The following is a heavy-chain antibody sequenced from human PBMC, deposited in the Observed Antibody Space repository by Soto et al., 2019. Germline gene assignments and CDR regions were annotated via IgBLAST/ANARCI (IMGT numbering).Heavy chain of an antibody. Sequence: ASGKVSCKASGYRFTNYGLHWVRQAPGQRLEWMGWINGGTGHTKFSEKLQGRVTITRDTSASTAYMELSSLRSEDTAVYYCASDAKVFGVINNPYDTWGPGTQVTVSS. D-gene: IGHD3-3*01. CDR3: ASDAKVFGVINNPYDT. CDR1: GYRFTNYG. CDR2: INGGTGHT. V-gene: IGHV1-3*01. J-gene: IGHJ5*02.